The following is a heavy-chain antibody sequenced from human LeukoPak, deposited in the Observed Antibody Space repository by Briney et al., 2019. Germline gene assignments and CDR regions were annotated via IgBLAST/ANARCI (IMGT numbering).Heavy chain of an antibody. D-gene: IGHD6-19*01. V-gene: IGHV5-51*01. J-gene: IGHJ4*02. CDR3: ASPAEYSSGWPDY. Sequence: RGESLKISCKGSGYSFTSYWLGWVRQMPGKGLEWMGIIYPGDSDTRYSPSFQGQVTISADKSISTAYLQWSSLKASDTAMYYCASPAEYSSGWPDYWGQGTLVTVSS. CDR1: GYSFTSYW. CDR2: IYPGDSDT.